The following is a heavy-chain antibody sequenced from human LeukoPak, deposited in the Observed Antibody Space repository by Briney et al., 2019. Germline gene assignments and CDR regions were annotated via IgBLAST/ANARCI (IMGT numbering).Heavy chain of an antibody. J-gene: IGHJ6*02. CDR3: ARDWHAAMVTGYYYGMDV. CDR2: IYTSGST. V-gene: IGHV4-4*07. CDR1: GGSISSYY. Sequence: SETLSLTCTVSGGSISSYYWSWTRQPAGKGLEWIGRIYTSGSTNYNPSLKSRVTMSVDTSKNQFSLKLSSVTAVDTAVYYCARDWHAAMVTGYYYGMDVWGQGTTVTVSS. D-gene: IGHD5-18*01.